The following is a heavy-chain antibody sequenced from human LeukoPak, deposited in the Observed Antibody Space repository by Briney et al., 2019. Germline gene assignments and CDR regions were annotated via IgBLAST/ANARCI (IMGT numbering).Heavy chain of an antibody. CDR3: TRSPPPGATAYGVVDF. J-gene: IGHJ4*02. Sequence: SETLSLTCAVYGGSFSALYWSWIRQPPNKGLEWIGEINHSGVTNYNPSLKSRVTISIDMSKNQFSLKLRSVTAAGTALYYCTRSPPPGATAYGVVDFWGQGTLVTVSS. CDR2: INHSGVT. D-gene: IGHD2-2*01. V-gene: IGHV4-34*01. CDR1: GGSFSALY.